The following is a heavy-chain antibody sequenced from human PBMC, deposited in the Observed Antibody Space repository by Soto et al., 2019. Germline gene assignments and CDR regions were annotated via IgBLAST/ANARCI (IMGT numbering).Heavy chain of an antibody. Sequence: EASVKVSCKASGYTFPSYDITWVRQAPGQGLEWMGWISPNSGGTNYAQKFQGWVTMTRDTSISTAYMELSRLRSDDTAVYYCARSDQLLWFGDYYYGMDVWGQGTTVTVSS. CDR1: GYTFPSYD. CDR3: ARSDQLLWFGDYYYGMDV. J-gene: IGHJ6*02. CDR2: ISPNSGGT. V-gene: IGHV1-2*04. D-gene: IGHD2-2*01.